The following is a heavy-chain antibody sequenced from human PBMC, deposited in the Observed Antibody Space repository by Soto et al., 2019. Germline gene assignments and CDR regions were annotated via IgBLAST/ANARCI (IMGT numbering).Heavy chain of an antibody. V-gene: IGHV5-10-1*01. D-gene: IGHD3-22*01. CDR1: GYSFTSYW. CDR2: IDPSDSYT. Sequence: GESLKISCKGSGYSFTSYWISWVRQMPGKGLEWMGRIDPSDSYTNYSPSFQGHVTISADKSISTAYLQWSSLKASDTAMYYCASVGDSSGYYSDYYYRMDVWGQGTTVTVSS. J-gene: IGHJ6*02. CDR3: ASVGDSSGYYSDYYYRMDV.